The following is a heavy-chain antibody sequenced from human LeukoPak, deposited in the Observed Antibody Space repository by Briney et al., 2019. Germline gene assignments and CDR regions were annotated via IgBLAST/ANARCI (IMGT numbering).Heavy chain of an antibody. D-gene: IGHD5-24*01. CDR3: ARGNRGRWLQSLYPPYYFDY. V-gene: IGHV1-8*01. J-gene: IGHJ4*02. CDR2: MNPNSGNT. Sequence: ASVKVSCKASGYTFTSYDINWVRQATGQGLEWMGWMNPNSGNTGYAQKFQGRVTMTRNTSISTAYMELSSLRSEDTAVYYCARGNRGRWLQSLYPPYYFDYWGQGTLVTVSS. CDR1: GYTFTSYD.